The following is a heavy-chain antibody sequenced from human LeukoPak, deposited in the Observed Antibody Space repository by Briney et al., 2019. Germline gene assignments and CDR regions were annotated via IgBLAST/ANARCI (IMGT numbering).Heavy chain of an antibody. CDR3: TRGPGDSSGLFNDY. D-gene: IGHD5-18*01. CDR1: GGSISINNYY. CDR2: IYYSGST. J-gene: IGHJ4*02. Sequence: SETLSLTCTVSGGSISINNYYWGWIRQPPGKGLEWIGSIYYSGSTYYNPSLKSRLTISVDTSKNQFSLKLSSVTAADTAVYYCTRGPGDSSGLFNDYWGQGTLVTVSS. V-gene: IGHV4-39*07.